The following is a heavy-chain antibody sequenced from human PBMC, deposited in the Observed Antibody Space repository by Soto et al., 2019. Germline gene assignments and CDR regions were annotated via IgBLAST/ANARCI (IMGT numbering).Heavy chain of an antibody. CDR3: AKDLDSSGWPTFVWDY. CDR2: ISGSGGST. J-gene: IGHJ4*02. Sequence: EVQLLESGGGLVQPGGSLRLSCAASGFTFSSYAMSWVRQAPGKGLEWVSAISGSGGSTYYADSVKGRFTISRDNSKNTLHLQMNSLRAEDTAVYYCAKDLDSSGWPTFVWDYWGQGTLVTVSS. D-gene: IGHD6-19*01. V-gene: IGHV3-23*01. CDR1: GFTFSSYA.